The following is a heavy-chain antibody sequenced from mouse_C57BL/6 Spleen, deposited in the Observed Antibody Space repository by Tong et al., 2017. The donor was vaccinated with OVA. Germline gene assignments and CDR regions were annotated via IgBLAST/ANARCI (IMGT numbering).Heavy chain of an antibody. D-gene: IGHD1-1*01. CDR1: GFTFSSYA. J-gene: IGHJ2*01. CDR3: AREGHYYYDIDY. CDR2: ISDGGSYT. V-gene: IGHV5-4*01. Sequence: EVQLQESGGGLVKPGGSLKLSCAASGFTFSSYAMSWVRQTPEKRLEWVATISDGGSYTYYPDNVKGRFTISRDNAKNMLYMQMRHLKSEDSDMYYCAREGHYYYDIDYWGQGTTLTVSS.